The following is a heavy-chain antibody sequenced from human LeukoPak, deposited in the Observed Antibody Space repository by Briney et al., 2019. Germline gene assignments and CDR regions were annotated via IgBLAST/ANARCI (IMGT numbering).Heavy chain of an antibody. CDR3: ARRVTGYYNLDY. D-gene: IGHD3-9*01. J-gene: IGHJ4*02. Sequence: PSETLSLTCTVSGGSISSYYWSWIRQPPGKGLEWIGYIYYSGSTNYNPSLKSRVTISVDTSKNQFSLKLSSVTAADTAVYYCARRVTGYYNLDYWGRGTLVTVSS. CDR1: GGSISSYY. CDR2: IYYSGST. V-gene: IGHV4-59*01.